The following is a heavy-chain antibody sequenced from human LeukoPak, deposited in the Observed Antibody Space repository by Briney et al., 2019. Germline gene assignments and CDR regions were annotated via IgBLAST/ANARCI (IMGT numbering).Heavy chain of an antibody. V-gene: IGHV4-59*01. D-gene: IGHD2/OR15-2a*01. CDR1: GDSISSYY. CDR2: VYSGTT. J-gene: IGHJ4*02. Sequence: SETLSLTCTVSGDSISSYYWNWLPQPPGKGLEWIGYVYSGTTNYNPSLKSRVTMSRDTSKNRFSLKLSSVTAADTAMYYCAREGEYSAGYFDYWGQGTLVTVSS. CDR3: AREGEYSAGYFDY.